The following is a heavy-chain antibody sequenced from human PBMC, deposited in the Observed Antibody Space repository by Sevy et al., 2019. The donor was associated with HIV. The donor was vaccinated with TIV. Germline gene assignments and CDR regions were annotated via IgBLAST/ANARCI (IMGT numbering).Heavy chain of an antibody. Sequence: ASVKVSCKASGYTFTSYGISWVRQAPGQGLEWMGWISAYNGNTNYAQKLQGRVTMTTDTSTSTAYMELRSLRSDDTAVYYCARGTLRYSSGWYFDYWGQGTLVTVSP. CDR3: ARGTLRYSSGWYFDY. CDR1: GYTFTSYG. CDR2: ISAYNGNT. V-gene: IGHV1-18*01. J-gene: IGHJ4*02. D-gene: IGHD6-19*01.